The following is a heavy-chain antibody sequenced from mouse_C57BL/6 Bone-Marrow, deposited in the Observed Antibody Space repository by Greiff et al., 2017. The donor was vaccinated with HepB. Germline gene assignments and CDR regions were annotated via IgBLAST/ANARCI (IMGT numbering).Heavy chain of an antibody. CDR1: GFTFTDYY. Sequence: EVQLVESGGGLVQPGGSLSLSCAASGFTFTDYYMSWVRQPPGKALEWLGFIRNKANGYTTEYSASVKGRFTISRDNSQSILYLQMNALRAEDSATYYCARYNTVVGDYAMDYWGQGTSVTVSS. CDR3: ARYNTVVGDYAMDY. D-gene: IGHD1-1*01. J-gene: IGHJ4*01. V-gene: IGHV7-3*01. CDR2: IRNKANGYTT.